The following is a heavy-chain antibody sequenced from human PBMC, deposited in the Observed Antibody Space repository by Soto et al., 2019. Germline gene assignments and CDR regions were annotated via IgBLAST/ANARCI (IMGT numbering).Heavy chain of an antibody. CDR3: ARDSRSHPMVRGVPFDY. CDR1: EFNGRSND. D-gene: IGHD3-10*01. V-gene: IGHV3-66*02. J-gene: IGHJ4*02. Sequence: PGGSLILSCAASEFNGRSNDMSWVRQATGKGLEWVSVIYSGGSTYYADSVKGRFTISRDNSKNTLYLQMNSLRAEDTAVYYCARDSRSHPMVRGVPFDYWGQGTLVTVSS. CDR2: IYSGGST.